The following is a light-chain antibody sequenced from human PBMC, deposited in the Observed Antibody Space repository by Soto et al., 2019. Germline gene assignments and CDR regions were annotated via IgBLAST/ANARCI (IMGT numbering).Light chain of an antibody. CDR3: QQYNSYPIT. CDR2: KAS. V-gene: IGKV1-5*03. Sequence: MTQSPATLSLSPGGRASLPCRASHTISTNLAWYQQKPGQAPRLLIYKASSLESGVPSRFSGSGSGTEFTLTISSLQPDDFATYYCQQYNSYPITFGQGTRLEIK. CDR1: HTISTN. J-gene: IGKJ5*01.